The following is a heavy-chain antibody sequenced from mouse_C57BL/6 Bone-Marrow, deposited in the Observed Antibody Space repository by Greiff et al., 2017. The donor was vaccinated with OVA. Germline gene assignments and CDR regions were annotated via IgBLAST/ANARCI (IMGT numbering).Heavy chain of an antibody. CDR3: TLPSFAY. D-gene: IGHD5-5*01. CDR1: GFNITDDY. V-gene: IGHV14-4*01. J-gene: IGHJ3*01. CDR2: IDPENGDT. Sequence: VQLQQSGAELVRPGASVKLSCTASGFNITDDYMHWVKQRPEQGLEWIGWIDPENGDTDYASKFQGKATITADTSSNTAYLQLRSLTAEDAAVYYCTLPSFAYWGQGTMVTVSA.